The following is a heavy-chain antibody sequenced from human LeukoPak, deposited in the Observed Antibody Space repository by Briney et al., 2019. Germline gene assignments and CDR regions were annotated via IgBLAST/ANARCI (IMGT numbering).Heavy chain of an antibody. CDR3: ARAGIAAAGTPPYFDY. CDR1: GDSVSSNSAA. J-gene: IGHJ4*02. CDR2: TYYRPKWYN. Sequence: SQTLSLTCAISGDSVSSNSAAWNWIRQSPSRGLEWLGRTYYRPKWYNDYAVSVKSRITINPDTSKNQFSLQLNSVTPEDTAVYYCARAGIAAAGTPPYFDYWGQGTLVTVSS. D-gene: IGHD6-13*01. V-gene: IGHV6-1*01.